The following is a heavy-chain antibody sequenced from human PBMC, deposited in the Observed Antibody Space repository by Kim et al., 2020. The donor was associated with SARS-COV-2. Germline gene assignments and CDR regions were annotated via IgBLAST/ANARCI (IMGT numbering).Heavy chain of an antibody. V-gene: IGHV4-34*01. CDR3: ARKSTQYYYDSSGPYYFDY. Sequence: SETLSLTCAVYGGSFSGYYWSWIRQPPGKGLEWIGEINHSGSTNYNPSLKSRVTISVDTSKNQFSLKLSSVTAADTAVYYCARKSTQYYYDSSGPYYFDYWGQGTLVTVSS. J-gene: IGHJ4*02. D-gene: IGHD3-22*01. CDR2: INHSGST. CDR1: GGSFSGYY.